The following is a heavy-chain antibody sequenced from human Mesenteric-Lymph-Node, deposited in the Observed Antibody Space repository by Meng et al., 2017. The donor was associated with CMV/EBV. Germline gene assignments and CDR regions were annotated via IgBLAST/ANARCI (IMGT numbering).Heavy chain of an antibody. J-gene: IGHJ4*02. D-gene: IGHD5-12*01. Sequence: AVAGGSISSSNWWSWVRQPPGKGLEWIGEIYHSGSTNYNPSLKIRVTISVDKSKNQFSLKLSSVTAADTAVYYCARAFLSGYDYDYWGQGTLVTVSS. CDR2: IYHSGST. CDR1: GGSISSSNW. CDR3: ARAFLSGYDYDY. V-gene: IGHV4-4*02.